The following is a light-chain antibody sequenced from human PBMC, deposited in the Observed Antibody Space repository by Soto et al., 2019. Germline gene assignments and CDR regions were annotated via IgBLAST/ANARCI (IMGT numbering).Light chain of an antibody. CDR1: SSDVGSYNY. CDR2: EVS. J-gene: IGLJ2*01. V-gene: IGLV2-14*01. CDR3: SSCTSSSTVL. Sequence: QSALTQPASVSGSPGQSITISCTGTSSDVGSYNYVSWYQQHPGKVPKLMIYEVSYRPSGVSNRFSGSKSGNTASLTISGLQAEDEGEYYCSSCTSSSTVLFGGGTKVTVL.